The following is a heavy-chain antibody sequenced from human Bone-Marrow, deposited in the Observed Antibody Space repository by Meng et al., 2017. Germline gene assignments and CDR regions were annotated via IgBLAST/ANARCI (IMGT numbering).Heavy chain of an antibody. J-gene: IGHJ6*02. CDR2: INPSGGST. D-gene: IGHD3-10*01. CDR3: ASRITMVRGVIITPLWGMDV. Sequence: ASSMVSCKASGYTFTSYYMHWVRQAPGQGLEWMGIINPSGGSTSYAQKFQSRVTMTRDTSTSTVYMELSSLRSEDTAVYYCASRITMVRGVIITPLWGMDVWGQGTTVTVSS. CDR1: GYTFTSYY. V-gene: IGHV1-46*01.